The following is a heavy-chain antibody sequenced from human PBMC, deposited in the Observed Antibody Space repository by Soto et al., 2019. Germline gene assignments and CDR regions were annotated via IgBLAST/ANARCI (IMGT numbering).Heavy chain of an antibody. J-gene: IGHJ5*02. CDR2: ISSSSSYI. D-gene: IGHD3-10*01. CDR1: GFTFSSYS. Sequence: GGSLRLSCAASGFTFSSYSMNWVRQAPGKGLEWVSSISSSSSYIYYADSVKGRFTISRDNAKNSLYLQMNSLRAEDTAVYYCARAVPGSNWFDPWGQGTLVTVSS. CDR3: ARAVPGSNWFDP. V-gene: IGHV3-21*01.